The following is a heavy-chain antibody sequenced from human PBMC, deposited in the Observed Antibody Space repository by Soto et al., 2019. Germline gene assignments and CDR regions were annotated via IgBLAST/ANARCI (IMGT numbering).Heavy chain of an antibody. D-gene: IGHD3-3*01. J-gene: IGHJ6*02. V-gene: IGHV3-48*03. CDR2: ISSGGNTI. CDR3: ARERPSADFWSGYSYGLDV. CDR1: GFGFSSYE. Sequence: GGSLRLSCAASGFGFSSYEMNWVRQAPGKGLEWVAYISSGGNTIYYADSVKGRFTISRDTGENTLFLQMNSLRDEDTAIYYCARERPSADFWSGYSYGLDVWGQGTTVTVSS.